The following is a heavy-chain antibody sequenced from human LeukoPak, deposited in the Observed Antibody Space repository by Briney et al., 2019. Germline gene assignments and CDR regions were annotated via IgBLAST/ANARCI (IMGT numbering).Heavy chain of an antibody. V-gene: IGHV3-7*03. J-gene: IGHJ4*02. CDR1: GFTFSNDW. CDR2: IKRDGSEK. Sequence: GGSLRLSCAASGFTFSNDWMTWVRQAPGKGLEWVVNIKRDGSEKYYVDSVKGRFTISRDNAKNSVYLQMNNLRAEDTAVYYCARPFRHWGQGTLVTVSS. CDR3: ARPFRH.